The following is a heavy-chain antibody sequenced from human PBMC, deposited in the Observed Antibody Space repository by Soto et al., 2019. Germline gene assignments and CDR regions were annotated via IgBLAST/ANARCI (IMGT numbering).Heavy chain of an antibody. J-gene: IGHJ4*02. CDR3: ARVAGSPDY. CDR1: GYTFTSYG. Sequence: GASVKVSCKASGYTFTSYGISWVRQAPGQGLEWMGWISAYNGNTNYAQKFQGRVTMTRDSSISTVYMELSSLRSEDTAVYYCARVAGSPDYWGQGTLVTVSS. V-gene: IGHV1-18*01. CDR2: ISAYNGNT. D-gene: IGHD1-26*01.